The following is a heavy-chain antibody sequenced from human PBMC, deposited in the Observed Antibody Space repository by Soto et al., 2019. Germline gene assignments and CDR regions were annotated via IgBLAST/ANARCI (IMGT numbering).Heavy chain of an antibody. CDR3: TTARGQRVHYFDY. V-gene: IGHV3-15*01. CDR2: SKPKTDRGETI. D-gene: IGHD6-6*01. Sequence: GSLRLSCAASGLSVTNAWLSWFRQTPGKGLEWVGRSKPKTDRGETIQYAASVKGRFTISRDDSKNTLYLQMNSLKTEDTAVYYCTTARGQRVHYFDYLGRGNRGTV. J-gene: IGHJ4*01. CDR1: GLSVTNAW.